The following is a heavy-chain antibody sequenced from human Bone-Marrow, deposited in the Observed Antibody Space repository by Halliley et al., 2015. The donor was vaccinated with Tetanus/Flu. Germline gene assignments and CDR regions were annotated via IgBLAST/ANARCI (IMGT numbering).Heavy chain of an antibody. J-gene: IGHJ4*02. V-gene: IGHV5-51*01. CDR1: GYKFSSYW. D-gene: IGHD2-21*02. Sequence: VQLVQSGTEVKKPGESLKISCRGSGYKFSSYWIAWVRQMPGKGLEWMGIIYPGDSDTRYSPPLQGQVTFSADKSMNTAHLQWSSLKASDSAPYYCARRDLDIVVKPTAIHLAHWGQGTLVTVSS. CDR3: ARRDLDIVVKPTAIHLAH. CDR2: IYPGDSDT.